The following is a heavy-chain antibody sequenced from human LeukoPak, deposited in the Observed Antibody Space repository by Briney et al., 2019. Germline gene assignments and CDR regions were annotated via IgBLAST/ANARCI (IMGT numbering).Heavy chain of an antibody. D-gene: IGHD3-22*01. J-gene: IGHJ4*02. CDR3: ARRGGGYYDSSGYADY. CDR1: GGSINSIDYY. CDR2: IYYSGST. Sequence: SETLSLTCTVSGGSINSIDYYWSWIRQHPGKGLEWIGYIYYSGSTYYNPSLKSRVTISVDTSKNQFSLKLSSVTAADTAVYYCARRGGGYYDSSGYADYWGQGTLVTVSS. V-gene: IGHV4-31*03.